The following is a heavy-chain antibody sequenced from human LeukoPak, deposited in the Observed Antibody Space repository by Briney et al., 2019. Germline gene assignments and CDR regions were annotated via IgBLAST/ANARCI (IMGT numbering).Heavy chain of an antibody. V-gene: IGHV4-34*01. CDR1: GVSFSGYY. CDR3: ARGLSGRWLRPNWFDP. Sequence: PSETLSLTCAVYGVSFSGYYWSWIRQPPGKGLEWVGEINHSGSTNYNPSLKSRVTISVDTSKNQFSLKLSSVTAADTAVYYCARGLSGRWLRPNWFDPWGQGTLVTVSS. D-gene: IGHD5-12*01. J-gene: IGHJ5*02. CDR2: INHSGST.